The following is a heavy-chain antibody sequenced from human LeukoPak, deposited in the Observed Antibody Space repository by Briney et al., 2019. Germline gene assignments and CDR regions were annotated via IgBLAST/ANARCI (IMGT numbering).Heavy chain of an antibody. J-gene: IGHJ6*02. CDR1: GFTFSSYA. Sequence: GGSLRLSCAASGFTFSSYAMSWVRQAPGKGLEWVSAISGSGGSTYYADPVKGRFTISRDNSKNTLYLQMNSLRAEDTAVYHCATAPPLRRYYYYGMDVWGQGTTVTVSS. V-gene: IGHV3-23*01. CDR3: ATAPPLRRYYYYGMDV. CDR2: ISGSGGST.